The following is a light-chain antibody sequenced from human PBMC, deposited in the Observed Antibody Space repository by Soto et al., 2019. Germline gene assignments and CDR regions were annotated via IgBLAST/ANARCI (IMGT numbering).Light chain of an antibody. CDR3: QHYNGYSWT. Sequence: DIQMTQSPSTLSASVGDRVTITCRASQSLSGWLAWYQQEPGKAPNLLIYMASTLASGFPSRFSGSGSGTEFTLTISSLQPDDFATYYCQHYNGYSWTFGQGTKVDIK. V-gene: IGKV1-5*03. CDR2: MAS. J-gene: IGKJ1*01. CDR1: QSLSGW.